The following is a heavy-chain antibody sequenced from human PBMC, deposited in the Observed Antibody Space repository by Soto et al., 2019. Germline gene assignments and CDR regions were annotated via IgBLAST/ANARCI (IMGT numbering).Heavy chain of an antibody. CDR2: ISYDGSDK. Sequence: SLRLSCAASGFTFSPYTMHWVRQTPGKGLEWVAVISYDGSDKSYADSVRGRFTISRDDSKNTLFLQMNSLRAEDTALYYCARGGGFCGADCYKGGIDYWGQGALV. J-gene: IGHJ4*02. CDR1: GFTFSPYT. V-gene: IGHV3-30-3*01. D-gene: IGHD2-21*02. CDR3: ARGGGFCGADCYKGGIDY.